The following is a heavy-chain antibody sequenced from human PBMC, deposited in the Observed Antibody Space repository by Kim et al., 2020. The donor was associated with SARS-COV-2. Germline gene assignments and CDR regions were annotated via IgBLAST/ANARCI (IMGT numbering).Heavy chain of an antibody. J-gene: IGHJ1*01. CDR3: ARDLKLLYYSDSRGHGEFQH. Sequence: ASVKVSCKADGYSLTNYGISWVRQAPGQGLERMGWISADNDNTNYAQKYQGRVTMTTDTSKTTAYLELRSLRSDDTAVSYCARDLKLLYYSDSRGHGEFQHWAQGTLVIISS. CDR1: GYSLTNYG. CDR2: ISADNDNT. V-gene: IGHV1-18*04. D-gene: IGHD3-22*01.